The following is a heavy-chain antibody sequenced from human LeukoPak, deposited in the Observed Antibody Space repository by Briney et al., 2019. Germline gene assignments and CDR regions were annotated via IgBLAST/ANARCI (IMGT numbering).Heavy chain of an antibody. Sequence: SETLSLTCTVSGYSISSGYYWGWIRQPPGKGLEWIGSIYHSGSTNYNPSLKSRVTMSVDTSKNQFSLKLSSVTAADTAVYYCANQPYYYDSSGYPRYNWFDPWGQGTLVTVSS. CDR1: GYSISSGYY. CDR2: IYHSGST. CDR3: ANQPYYYDSSGYPRYNWFDP. V-gene: IGHV4-38-2*02. J-gene: IGHJ5*02. D-gene: IGHD3-22*01.